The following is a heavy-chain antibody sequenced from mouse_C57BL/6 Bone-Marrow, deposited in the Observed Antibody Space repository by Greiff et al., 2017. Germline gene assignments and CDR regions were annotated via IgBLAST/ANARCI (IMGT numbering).Heavy chain of an antibody. D-gene: IGHD1-1*01. V-gene: IGHV1-82*01. CDR1: GYAFSSSW. CDR3: ARVRLSWVDY. Sequence: VKLQQSGPERVKPGASVKISCKASGYAFSSSWMNWVKQRPGKGLGGIGRIYPGDGVTTSNGKFKGKATLAADKSSSTAYMQLSSLTSEDSAVYFCARVRLSWVDYWGQGTTLTVSS. J-gene: IGHJ2*01. CDR2: IYPGDGVT.